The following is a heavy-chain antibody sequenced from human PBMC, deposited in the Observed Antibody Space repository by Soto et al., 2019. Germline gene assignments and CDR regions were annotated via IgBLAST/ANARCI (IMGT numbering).Heavy chain of an antibody. J-gene: IGHJ4*02. CDR2: ISSDGRDK. CDR1: GFTFSSYA. V-gene: IGHV3-30*18. Sequence: QVQLVESGGGVVQPGRSLRLSCAASGFTFSSYAMHWVRQAPGKGLEWVAVISSDGRDKYHADSVKGRFTISRDNSKNTLYLLMSSLRPEDTAVYYCAKDRTPVADYYFDYWGQGTLVTVSS. D-gene: IGHD6-19*01. CDR3: AKDRTPVADYYFDY.